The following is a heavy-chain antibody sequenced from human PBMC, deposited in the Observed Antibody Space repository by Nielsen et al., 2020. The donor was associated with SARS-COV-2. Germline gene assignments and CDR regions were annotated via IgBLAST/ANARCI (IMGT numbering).Heavy chain of an antibody. V-gene: IGHV3-15*01. CDR2: IKSKTDGGTT. D-gene: IGHD6-13*01. J-gene: IGHJ6*03. CDR1: GFTFSSYA. Sequence: GGSLRLSCAASGFTFSSYAMSWVRQAPGKGLEWVGRIKSKTDGGTTDYAAPVKGRFTISRDDSKNTLYLQMNSLKTEDTAVYYCARDLAAAGTERYYYYYMDVWGKGTTVTVSS. CDR3: ARDLAAAGTERYYYYYMDV.